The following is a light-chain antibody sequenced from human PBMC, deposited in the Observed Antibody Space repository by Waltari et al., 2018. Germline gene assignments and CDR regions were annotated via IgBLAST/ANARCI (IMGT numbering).Light chain of an antibody. CDR1: QSVDNS. CDR2: DAS. CDR3: QQRSDWMFT. J-gene: IGKJ2*01. Sequence: EIVLTQSPATLSLSPGDRATLACRARQSVDNSLGWYQQKPGQPPRLLIYDASKRATDTPARFSGSGSGSDFTLTISSLEPEDFAVYYCQQRSDWMFTFGQGTKLDIK. V-gene: IGKV3-11*01.